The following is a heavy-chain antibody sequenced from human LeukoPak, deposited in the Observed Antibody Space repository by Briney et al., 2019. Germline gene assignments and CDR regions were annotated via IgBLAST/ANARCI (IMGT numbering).Heavy chain of an antibody. D-gene: IGHD4-17*01. CDR3: ARVGLYGDWIDY. CDR2: IYYSGST. Sequence: SETLSLTCTVSGGSISSYYWSWIRQPPGKGLEWIGYIYYSGSTNYNPSLKSRVTISVDTSKNQFSLKLSSVTAADTAVYYCARVGLYGDWIDYWGRGTLVTVSS. CDR1: GGSISSYY. J-gene: IGHJ4*02. V-gene: IGHV4-59*01.